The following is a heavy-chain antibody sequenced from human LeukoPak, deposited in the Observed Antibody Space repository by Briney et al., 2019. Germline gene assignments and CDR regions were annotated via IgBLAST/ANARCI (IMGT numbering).Heavy chain of an antibody. J-gene: IGHJ4*02. CDR2: ISSSGSTI. D-gene: IGHD2-2*01. CDR3: ARDRGPYCSSTSCYPGVYYFDY. CDR1: GFTCSDYY. Sequence: PGGSLRRSCAASGFTCSDYYMSWIRQAPGLGLEWVSYISSSGSTIYYADSVKGRFTISRDNAKNSLYLQMNSLRAEDTAVYYCARDRGPYCSSTSCYPGVYYFDYWGQGTLVTVSS. V-gene: IGHV3-11*04.